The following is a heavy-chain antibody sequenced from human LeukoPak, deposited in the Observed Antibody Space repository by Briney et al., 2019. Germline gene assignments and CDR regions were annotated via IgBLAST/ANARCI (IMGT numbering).Heavy chain of an antibody. J-gene: IGHJ4*02. CDR2: ISYDGSNK. CDR1: GFTFSSYW. V-gene: IGHV3-30*03. Sequence: GGSLRLSCAASGFTFSSYWMHWVRQAPGKGLEWVAVISYDGSNKYYADSVKGRFTISRDNSKNTLYLQMNSLRAEDTAVYYCASDHSRGLQQYYFDYWGQGTLVTVSS. CDR3: ASDHSRGLQQYYFDY. D-gene: IGHD1-1*01.